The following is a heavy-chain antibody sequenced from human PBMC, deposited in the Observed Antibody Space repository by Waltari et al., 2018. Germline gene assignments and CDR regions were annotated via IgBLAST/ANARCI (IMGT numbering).Heavy chain of an antibody. Sequence: QVQLQESGPGLVRPSETLSLTCTVSGASISTYSWNWIRQPAGKGLEWIGRINTSGSTNQNPSLKSRITMSVDTSKNQFSLKLSSVTAADTAVYYCARLEYCTGSNCYGDSWGQGTLVTVSS. D-gene: IGHD2-8*02. CDR2: INTSGST. J-gene: IGHJ4*02. CDR3: ARLEYCTGSNCYGDS. V-gene: IGHV4-4*07. CDR1: GASISTYS.